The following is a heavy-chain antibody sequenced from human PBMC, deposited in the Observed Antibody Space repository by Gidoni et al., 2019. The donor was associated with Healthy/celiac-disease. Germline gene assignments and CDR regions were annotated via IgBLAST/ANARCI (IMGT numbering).Heavy chain of an antibody. CDR1: GGAISSSSYY. V-gene: IGHV4-39*01. D-gene: IGHD2-21*01. CDR3: ATWGYLYYFDY. J-gene: IGHJ4*02. Sequence: QQQREESGPGLVKPSETLCPTCTVSGGAISSSSYYWGWLRQPPGKGLEWIGSIYSSGSTYYNPSLKRRVTISVATSKTQFSLKLSSVTAADTAVYYCATWGYLYYFDYWGQGTLVTVSS. CDR2: IYSSGST.